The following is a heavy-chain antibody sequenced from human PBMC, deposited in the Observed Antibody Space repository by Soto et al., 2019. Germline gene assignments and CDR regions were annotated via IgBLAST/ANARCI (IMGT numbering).Heavy chain of an antibody. CDR2: IYPGDSDT. V-gene: IGHV5-51*01. J-gene: IGHJ3*02. Sequence: PGESLKISCQGSGYSFTSYWIGWVRQMPGKGLEWMGIIYPGDSDTRYSPPFQGQVTISADKSISTAYLQWSSLKASDTAMYYCARVFSAAVDMYDAFDTWGQGTMVTVSS. CDR1: GYSFTSYW. D-gene: IGHD6-25*01. CDR3: ARVFSAAVDMYDAFDT.